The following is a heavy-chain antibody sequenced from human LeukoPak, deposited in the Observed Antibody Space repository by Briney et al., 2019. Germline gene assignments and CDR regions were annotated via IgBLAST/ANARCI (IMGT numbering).Heavy chain of an antibody. CDR2: ISSSSSAI. CDR3: ARAKAVTTIDY. Sequence: GGSLRLSCAASGFSFSTSSMNWVRQAPGKGLEWISYISSSSSAIYYADSVTGRFTISRDNSKNTLYLQMNSLRAEDTAVYYCARAKAVTTIDYWGQGTLVTVSS. J-gene: IGHJ4*02. CDR1: GFSFSTSS. D-gene: IGHD4-17*01. V-gene: IGHV3-48*01.